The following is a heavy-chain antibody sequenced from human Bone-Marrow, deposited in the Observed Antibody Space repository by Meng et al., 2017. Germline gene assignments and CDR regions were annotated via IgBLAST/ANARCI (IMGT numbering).Heavy chain of an antibody. CDR2: ISSSSSYI. CDR3: ARGRPTGYSSSWYLFDY. Sequence: GESLKISCAASGFTFSSYAMSWVRQAPGKGLEWVSSISSSSSYIYYADSVKGRFTISRDNAKNSLYLQMNSLRAEDTAVYYCARGRPTGYSSSWYLFDYWGQGTLVTVSS. CDR1: GFTFSSYA. D-gene: IGHD6-13*01. V-gene: IGHV3-21*04. J-gene: IGHJ4*02.